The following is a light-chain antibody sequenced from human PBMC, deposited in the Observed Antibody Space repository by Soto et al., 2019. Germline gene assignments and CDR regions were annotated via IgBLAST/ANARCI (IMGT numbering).Light chain of an antibody. CDR2: WAS. CDR1: ESVLYSSNNKNY. CDR3: QQYVGPRFT. V-gene: IGKV4-1*01. Sequence: DIVMTQTPDSLAVSLGERATINCKSSESVLYSSNNKNYLAWYQQKPGQPPKLLIYWASTRESGVPDRFSGSGSGTDFTLTISSLQAEDVAVYYCQQYVGPRFTFGQGTLLEIK. J-gene: IGKJ5*01.